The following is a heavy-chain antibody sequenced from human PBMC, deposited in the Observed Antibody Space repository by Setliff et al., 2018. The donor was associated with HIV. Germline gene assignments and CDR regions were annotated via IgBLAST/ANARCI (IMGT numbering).Heavy chain of an antibody. D-gene: IGHD6-19*01. J-gene: IGHJ3*01. CDR1: GSTFTSYG. CDR3: ARVPYRSAWFSGGHDAFDV. CDR2: ISGYNGNT. V-gene: IGHV1-18*01. Sequence: ASVKVSCKASGSTFTSYGISWVRQAPGQGLEWMGWISGYNGNTKYVQKLQGRVTMTTDTSTSTVYMELRSLRSDDTAVYYCARVPYRSAWFSGGHDAFDVWGQGTMVTVSS.